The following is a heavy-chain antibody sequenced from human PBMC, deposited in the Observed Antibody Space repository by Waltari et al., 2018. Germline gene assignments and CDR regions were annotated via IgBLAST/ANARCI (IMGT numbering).Heavy chain of an antibody. Sequence: DVQLVESGGGLVQPGGSLRLSCTASGFSFSSYEMNWVRQAPGKGLGGVSFIYANGGTTYYADSVKGRFTISRDNAKDSLYLEMTSLRAEDTAIYYCARKIGYYYYYGMDLWGQGTTVTVSS. J-gene: IGHJ6*02. CDR3: ARKIGYYYYYGMDL. CDR2: IYANGGTT. CDR1: GFSFSSYE. V-gene: IGHV3-48*03. D-gene: IGHD6-13*01.